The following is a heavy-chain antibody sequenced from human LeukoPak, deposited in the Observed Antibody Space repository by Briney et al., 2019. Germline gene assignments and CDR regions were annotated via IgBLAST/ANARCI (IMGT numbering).Heavy chain of an antibody. CDR3: AKDRPIAAAPSDY. V-gene: IGHV3-30*02. CDR2: IRYDGSNK. CDR1: GFTFSSYG. Sequence: GGSLRLSCAASGFTFSSYGMHWVRQAPGKGLEWVAFIRYDGSNKYYADSVKGRFTISRDNSKNTLYLQMNSLRAEDTAVYYCAKDRPIAAAPSDYWGQGTLVTVSS. J-gene: IGHJ4*02. D-gene: IGHD6-6*01.